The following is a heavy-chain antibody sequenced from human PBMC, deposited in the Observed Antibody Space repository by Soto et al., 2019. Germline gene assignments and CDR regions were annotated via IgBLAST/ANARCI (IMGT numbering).Heavy chain of an antibody. V-gene: IGHV4-34*01. Sequence: SETLSLTCAVYGGSFSGYYWSWIRQPPGKGLEWIGEINHSGGTNYNPSLKSRVTISVDTSKNQFSLKLSSVTAADTAVYYCARASVVGAKRYWFDPWGQGTLVTVSS. CDR3: ARASVVGAKRYWFDP. CDR2: INHSGGT. J-gene: IGHJ5*02. D-gene: IGHD1-26*01. CDR1: GGSFSGYY.